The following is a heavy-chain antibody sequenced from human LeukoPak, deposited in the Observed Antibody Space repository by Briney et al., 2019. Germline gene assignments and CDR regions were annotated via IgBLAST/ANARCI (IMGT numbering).Heavy chain of an antibody. D-gene: IGHD5-24*01. CDR3: AKVSLNNYYDY. Sequence: SLRLSCAASGFVFGDYAMHWVRQSQGKGREWVSGISWNSVVKGYVDSVKSRFTISRDNAKNSLYLQMNSLRAEDTALYYCAKVSLNNYYDYWGQGILVTVSS. CDR2: ISWNSVVK. CDR1: GFVFGDYA. J-gene: IGHJ4*02. V-gene: IGHV3-9*01.